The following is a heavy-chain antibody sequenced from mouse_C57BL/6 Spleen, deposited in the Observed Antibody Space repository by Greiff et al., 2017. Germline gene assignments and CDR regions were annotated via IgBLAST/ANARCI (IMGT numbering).Heavy chain of an antibody. J-gene: IGHJ2*01. CDR1: GFSLTSYG. CDR2: IWSGGST. CDR3: ARKNGYIDY. D-gene: IGHD1-1*02. V-gene: IGHV2-2*01. Sequence: VKLVESGPGLVQPSQSLSITCTVSGFSLTSYGVHWVRQSPGKGLEWLGVIWSGGSTDYTAAFISRLSISKDNSKSQVFFKMNSLQADDTAIYYCARKNGYIDYWGQGTTRTVSS.